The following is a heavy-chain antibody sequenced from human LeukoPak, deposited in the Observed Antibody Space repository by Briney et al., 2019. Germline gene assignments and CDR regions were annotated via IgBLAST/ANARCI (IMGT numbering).Heavy chain of an antibody. CDR3: ASHYGSGSYYDG. D-gene: IGHD3-10*01. V-gene: IGHV4-39*01. CDR1: GGSISSSSYY. Sequence: SKTLSLTCTVPGGSISSSSYYRGWIRQPPGKGLEWIGSIYYSGSTYYNPSLKSRVTISVDTSKNQFSLKLSSVTAADTAVYYCASHYGSGSYYDGWGQGTLVTVSS. CDR2: IYYSGST. J-gene: IGHJ4*02.